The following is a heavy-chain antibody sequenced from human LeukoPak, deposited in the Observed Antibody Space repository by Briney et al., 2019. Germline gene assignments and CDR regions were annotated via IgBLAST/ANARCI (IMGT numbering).Heavy chain of an antibody. CDR1: GFTFSGYA. D-gene: IGHD2-2*01. Sequence: GGPLRLSCAASGFTFSGYAMNWVRQAPGKGLEWVSGTGSTGDSTFYADSVKGRFTVSRDNSKNTLSLQMNSLRAEDTAVYYCAKDPGVVPAHYFDYWGQGTLVTVSS. V-gene: IGHV3-23*01. J-gene: IGHJ4*02. CDR3: AKDPGVVPAHYFDY. CDR2: TGSTGDST.